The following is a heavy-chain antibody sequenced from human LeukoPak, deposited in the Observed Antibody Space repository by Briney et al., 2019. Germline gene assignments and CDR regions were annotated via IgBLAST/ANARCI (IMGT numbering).Heavy chain of an antibody. CDR2: IWYDGSNK. J-gene: IGHJ4*02. CDR3: ARAGSYYVDY. CDR1: GFTFSSYG. D-gene: IGHD1-26*01. V-gene: IGHV3-33*01. Sequence: PGGSLTLTCAASGFTFSSYGMHWVRQAPGKGLEWVAVIWYDGSNKYYADSVKGRFTISRDNSKNTLYLQMNSLRAEDTAVYYCARAGSYYVDYWGQGTLVTVSS.